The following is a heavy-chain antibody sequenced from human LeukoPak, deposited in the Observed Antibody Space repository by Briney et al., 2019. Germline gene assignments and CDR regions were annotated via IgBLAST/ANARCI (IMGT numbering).Heavy chain of an antibody. Sequence: ASVKVSCKASGYTFTSYGISWVRQAPGQGLEWMEWISAYNGNTNYAQKLQGRVTMATDTSTSTAYMELRSLRSDDTAVYYCARGVNPSFIAAAGDDAFDIWGQGTMVTVSS. V-gene: IGHV1-18*01. D-gene: IGHD6-13*01. CDR2: ISAYNGNT. J-gene: IGHJ3*02. CDR3: ARGVNPSFIAAAGDDAFDI. CDR1: GYTFTSYG.